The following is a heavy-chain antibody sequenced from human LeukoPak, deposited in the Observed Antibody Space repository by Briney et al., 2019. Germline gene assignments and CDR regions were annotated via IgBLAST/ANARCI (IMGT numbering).Heavy chain of an antibody. D-gene: IGHD6-6*01. J-gene: IGHJ4*02. V-gene: IGHV3-30*01. CDR1: GFTFSSYA. Sequence: SGGTLRLSCAASGFTFSSYAMHWVRQAPGKGLEWVAVISYDGSNKYYADSVKGRFTISRDNSKNTLYLQMNSLRAEDTAVYYTVAAPYYWGQGTLVTVSS. CDR3: VAAPYY. CDR2: ISYDGSNK.